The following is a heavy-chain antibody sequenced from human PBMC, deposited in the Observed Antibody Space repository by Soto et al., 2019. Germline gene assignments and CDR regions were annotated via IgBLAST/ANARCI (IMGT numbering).Heavy chain of an antibody. D-gene: IGHD4-17*01. Sequence: QLVESGGGVVPPGASLRLSCAASGFTFSTFGMHWVRQTPGKGLEWVAVISYDGNNKVYADSVKGRFTISRDHFKTTVDLVMNNLKVDDTAVYYCAKALQAYGDYDYYCYGLDVWGQGATVSVSS. V-gene: IGHV3-30*18. J-gene: IGHJ6*02. CDR2: ISYDGNNK. CDR1: GFTFSTFG. CDR3: AKALQAYGDYDYYCYGLDV.